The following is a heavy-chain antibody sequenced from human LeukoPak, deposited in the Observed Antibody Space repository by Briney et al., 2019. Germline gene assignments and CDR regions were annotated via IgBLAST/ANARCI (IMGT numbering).Heavy chain of an antibody. CDR1: GFTFSDYC. CDR2: INTDMSST. V-gene: IGHV3-74*01. CDR3: ARDLSHCSGGSCYSAHFDY. D-gene: IGHD2-15*01. J-gene: IGHJ4*02. Sequence: GGSLRLSCAASGFTFSDYCMHWVRQAPGKGLVWVSRINTDMSSTIYTDSVKGRFTISRDNAKNTLYLQMNSLRAEDTAVYYCARDLSHCSGGSCYSAHFDYWGLGTLVTVSS.